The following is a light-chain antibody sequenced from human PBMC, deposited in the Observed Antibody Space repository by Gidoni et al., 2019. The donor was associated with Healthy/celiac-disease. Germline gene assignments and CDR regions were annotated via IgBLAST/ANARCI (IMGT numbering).Light chain of an antibody. Sequence: QSALTQPASVSGSPGQSITISCTGTSRDVGGYNYVSWYQQHPGKAPKLMIYYVSNRPSGVSNRFSGSKSGNTASLTISGLQAEDEADYYCSSYTSSSTGVFGGGTKLTVL. CDR1: SRDVGGYNY. J-gene: IGLJ2*01. CDR3: SSYTSSSTGV. V-gene: IGLV2-14*01. CDR2: YVS.